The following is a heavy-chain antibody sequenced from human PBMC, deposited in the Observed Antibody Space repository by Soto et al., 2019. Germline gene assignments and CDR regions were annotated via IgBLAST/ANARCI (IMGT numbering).Heavy chain of an antibody. CDR1: GFTFSGSA. CDR3: TAFVSSNSKTYDY. CDR2: IRSKANSYAT. J-gene: IGHJ4*02. V-gene: IGHV3-73*01. D-gene: IGHD3-16*01. Sequence: GGSLRLSCAASGFTFSGSAMHWVRQASGKGLEWVGRIRSKANSYATAYAASVKGRFTISRDDSKNTAYLQMNSLKTEDTAVYYCTAFVSSNSKTYDYSGQGTLVTVSS.